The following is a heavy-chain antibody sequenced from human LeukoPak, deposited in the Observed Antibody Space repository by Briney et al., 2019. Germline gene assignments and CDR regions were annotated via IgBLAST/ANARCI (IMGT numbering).Heavy chain of an antibody. Sequence: GASVKVSCKASGYTLTAYYIYWVRQAPGQGLEGMGRINPNSGGTDYAQNFQGRVTMTRDTSISTAYMELSRLRSDDTAVYYCARGYCSGGTCYLVANWLDPWGQGTLVTVSS. CDR2: INPNSGGT. J-gene: IGHJ5*02. CDR3: ARGYCSGGTCYLVANWLDP. D-gene: IGHD2-15*01. V-gene: IGHV1-2*06. CDR1: GYTLTAYY.